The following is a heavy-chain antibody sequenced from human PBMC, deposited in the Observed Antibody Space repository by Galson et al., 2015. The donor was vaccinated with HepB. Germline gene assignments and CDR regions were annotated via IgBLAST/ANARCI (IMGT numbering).Heavy chain of an antibody. CDR1: GFTFSSYA. D-gene: IGHD4-23*01. CDR2: ISYDGSNK. V-gene: IGHV3-30-3*01. J-gene: IGHJ4*02. Sequence: SLRLSCAASGFTFSSYAMHWVRQAPGKGLEWVAVISYDGSNKYYADSVKGRFTISRDNSKNTPYLQMNSLRAEDTAVYYCARAPRDYGGRGYFDYWGQGTLVTVSS. CDR3: ARAPRDYGGRGYFDY.